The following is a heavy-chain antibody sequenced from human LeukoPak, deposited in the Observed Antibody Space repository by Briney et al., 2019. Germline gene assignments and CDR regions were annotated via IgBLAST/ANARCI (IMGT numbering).Heavy chain of an antibody. Sequence: SETLSLTCTVSGDSINSYYWTWIRQPPGKGPEWIGYIYYSGSTNYNPSLKSRVTISVDTSKNQFSLKLSSVTAADTAVYYCARSLTAYSSSYPFDYWGQGTLVTVSS. V-gene: IGHV4-59*01. CDR1: GDSINSYY. J-gene: IGHJ4*02. CDR3: ARSLTAYSSSYPFDY. D-gene: IGHD6-13*01. CDR2: IYYSGST.